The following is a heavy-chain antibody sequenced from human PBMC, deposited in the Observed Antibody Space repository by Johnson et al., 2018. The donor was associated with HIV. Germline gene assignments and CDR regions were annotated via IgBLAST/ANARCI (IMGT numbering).Heavy chain of an antibody. CDR1: GFTFDDYG. V-gene: IGHV3-30*02. Sequence: VQLVESGGSVVRPGGSLRLSCAASGFTFDDYGMSWVRQAPGKGLEWVAVIWYDGSNKYYADSVMGRFTISRDNPKNTLYLQMNSLRYEDTAVYYCAKSIVVVIAGNNDDAFDVWGQGTVVTVSS. CDR2: IWYDGSNK. J-gene: IGHJ3*01. D-gene: IGHD2-21*01. CDR3: AKSIVVVIAGNNDDAFDV.